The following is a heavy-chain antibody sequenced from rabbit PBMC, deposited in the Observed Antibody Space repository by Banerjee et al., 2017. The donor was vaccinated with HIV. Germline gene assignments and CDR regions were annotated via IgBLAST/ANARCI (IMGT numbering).Heavy chain of an antibody. CDR3: ARLGTTDREYNL. D-gene: IGHD7-1*01. CDR2: IYTGSGST. Sequence: QEQLEESGGDLVKPEGSLTLTCTASGIDFSSYYYMCWVRQAPGKGLEWIGCIYTGSGSTYYANWAKGRFTISKTSSTTVTLQMTSLTAADSATYFCARLGTTDREYNLWGQGTLVTVS. J-gene: IGHJ4*01. V-gene: IGHV1S45*01. CDR1: GIDFSSYYY.